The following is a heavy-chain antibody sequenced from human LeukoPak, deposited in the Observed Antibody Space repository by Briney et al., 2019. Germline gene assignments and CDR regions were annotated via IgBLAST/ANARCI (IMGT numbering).Heavy chain of an antibody. CDR1: GFTFSSYA. CDR3: AKVSWLANPGDY. D-gene: IGHD6-19*01. J-gene: IGHJ4*02. Sequence: GGSLRLSCAASGFTFSSYAMHWVRQAPGKGLEWVAVISYDGSNKYYADSVKGRFTISRDNSKNTLYLQMNSLRAEDTAVYYCAKVSWLANPGDYWGQGTLVTVSS. CDR2: ISYDGSNK. V-gene: IGHV3-30-3*01.